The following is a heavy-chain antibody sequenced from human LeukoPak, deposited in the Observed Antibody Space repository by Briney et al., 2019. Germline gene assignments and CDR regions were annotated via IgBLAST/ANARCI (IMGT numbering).Heavy chain of an antibody. Sequence: GGSLRLSCAASGFTFSNYWMNWVRQAPGKGLEWVANIKQGGSEKYYVDSVKGRFTISRDNAKNSLSLQMSSLRAEDTALYFCARSAGRLSPIDDWGQGTLVTVSS. CDR1: GFTFSNYW. CDR3: ARSAGRLSPIDD. V-gene: IGHV3-7*04. J-gene: IGHJ4*02. D-gene: IGHD5/OR15-5a*01. CDR2: IKQGGSEK.